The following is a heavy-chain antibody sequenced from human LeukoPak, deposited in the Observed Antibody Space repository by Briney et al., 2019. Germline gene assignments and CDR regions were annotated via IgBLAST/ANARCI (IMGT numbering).Heavy chain of an antibody. CDR3: ARDRRWLQIGVGYFDY. D-gene: IGHD5-24*01. CDR1: GGSISSYY. CDR2: IYYSGST. V-gene: IGHV4-59*01. J-gene: IGHJ4*02. Sequence: SETLSLTCTVSGGSISSYYWNWIRQPPGKGLEWIGYIYYSGSTNYNPSLKSRVTISVDTSKNQFSLKLSSVTAADTAVYYCARDRRWLQIGVGYFDYWGQGTLVTVSS.